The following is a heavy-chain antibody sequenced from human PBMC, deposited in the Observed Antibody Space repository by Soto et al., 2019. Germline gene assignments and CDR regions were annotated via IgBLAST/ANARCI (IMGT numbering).Heavy chain of an antibody. CDR2: INSDGSST. D-gene: IGHD6-6*01. V-gene: IGHV3-74*01. CDR3: ARELGSIAARPDEGFDY. CDR1: GFTFSSYW. J-gene: IGHJ4*02. Sequence: PGGSLRLSCAASGFTFSSYWMHWVRQAPGKGLVWVSRINSDGSSTSYADSVKGRFTISRDNAKNTLYLQMNSLRAEDTAVYYCARELGSIAARPDEGFDYWGQGTLVTVSS.